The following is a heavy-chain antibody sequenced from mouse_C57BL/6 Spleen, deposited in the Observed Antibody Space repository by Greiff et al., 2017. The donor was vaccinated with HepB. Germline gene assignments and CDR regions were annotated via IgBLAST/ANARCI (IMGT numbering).Heavy chain of an antibody. CDR2: SRNKANDYTT. CDR1: GFTFSDFY. D-gene: IGHD2-14*01. J-gene: IGHJ1*03. V-gene: IGHV7-1*01. CDR3: AIDGSTRGYFDV. Sequence: DVKLVESGGGLVQSGRSLRLSCATSGFTFSDFYMEWVRQAPGKGLEWIAASRNKANDYTTEYSASVKGRFIVSRDTSPSILYLQMNALRAEATAIYYCAIDGSTRGYFDVWGTGTTVTVSS.